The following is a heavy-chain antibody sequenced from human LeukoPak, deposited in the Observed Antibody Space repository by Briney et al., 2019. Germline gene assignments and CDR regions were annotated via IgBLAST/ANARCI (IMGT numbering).Heavy chain of an antibody. Sequence: ASVEVSCKSSGYTVIGYYIHWVRQAPGQGLDWMGWINPDSGGTNYAQKFQGRATMTRDTSITTAYMDVRGLRSNDTPVYYFARVIGSGWFFDYWSQGTLVTVS. CDR3: ARVIGSGWFFDY. CDR1: GYTVIGYY. J-gene: IGHJ4*02. D-gene: IGHD6-19*01. CDR2: INPDSGGT. V-gene: IGHV1-2*02.